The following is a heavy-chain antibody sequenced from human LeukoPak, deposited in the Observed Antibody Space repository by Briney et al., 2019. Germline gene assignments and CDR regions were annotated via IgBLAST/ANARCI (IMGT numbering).Heavy chain of an antibody. V-gene: IGHV4-34*01. CDR3: ARNMMWNIVATPFDY. J-gene: IGHJ4*02. CDR2: INHNGST. D-gene: IGHD5-12*01. Sequence: SETLSLTCAVYGGSFSGYYWSWIRQPPGKGLEWIGEINHNGSTNYNPSLKSRVTISVDTSKNQFSLKLSSVTAADTAVYYCARNMMWNIVATPFDYWGQGTLVTVSS. CDR1: GGSFSGYY.